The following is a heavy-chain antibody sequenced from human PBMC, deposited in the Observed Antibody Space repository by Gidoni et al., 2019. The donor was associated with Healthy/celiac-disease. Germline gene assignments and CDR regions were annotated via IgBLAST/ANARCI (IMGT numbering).Heavy chain of an antibody. CDR3: ARDHSATVCGMDV. V-gene: IGHV3-21*01. J-gene: IGHJ6*02. CDR1: GFTFSSYS. D-gene: IGHD4-4*01. CDR2: ISSSSSYI. Sequence: EVQLVESGGGLVKPGGSLRLSCAASGFTFSSYSMNWVRQAPGKGLEWVSSISSSSSYIYYADSVKGRFTISRDNAKNSLYLQMNSLRAEDTAVYYCARDHSATVCGMDVWGQGTTVTVSS.